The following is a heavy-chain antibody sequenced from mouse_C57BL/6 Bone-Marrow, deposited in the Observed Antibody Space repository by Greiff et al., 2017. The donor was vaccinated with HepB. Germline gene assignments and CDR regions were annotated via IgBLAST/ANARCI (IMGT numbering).Heavy chain of an antibody. V-gene: IGHV7-4*01. D-gene: IGHD1-1*02. CDR3: VKAVSYGGGDTWFAY. CDR1: GFTFTDYC. Sequence: DVKLVESGGGLVQPGASLRLSCAASGFTFTDYCMSWVRQPPGKAPEWLALIRNKANGYTTEYTASVKGRFTISRDNSQNILYLQVNTLRAEDSATYDCVKAVSYGGGDTWFAYWGQGTLVTVSA. CDR2: IRNKANGYTT. J-gene: IGHJ3*01.